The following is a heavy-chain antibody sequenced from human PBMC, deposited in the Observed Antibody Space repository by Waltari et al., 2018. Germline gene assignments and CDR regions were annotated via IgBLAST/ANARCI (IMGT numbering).Heavy chain of an antibody. V-gene: IGHV1-69*10. D-gene: IGHD3-10*01. Sequence: QVQLVQSGAEVKKPGSSMKVSCKASGGTFDNYVISWVRQAPGQGLEWMGGILPTLGIVNYAQKFQGRVTITADESTTTAYMELFSLTSEDTAVFYCARALGEITLVQGAIDPFYMDVWGKGTTVTVSS. CDR1: GGTFDNYV. CDR3: ARALGEITLVQGAIDPFYMDV. CDR2: ILPTLGIV. J-gene: IGHJ6*03.